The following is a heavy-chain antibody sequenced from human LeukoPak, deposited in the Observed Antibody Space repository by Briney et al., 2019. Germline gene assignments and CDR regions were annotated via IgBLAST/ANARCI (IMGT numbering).Heavy chain of an antibody. V-gene: IGHV4-4*07. Sequence: SETLSLTCTVSGASITTQFWNWIRQPAGEGLEWIGLISAQGSISFNPSLKSRITMSIDTSKNQFSLYLSSMTAADTAVYYCMSALGTWGQGTLVTVSS. CDR2: ISAQGSI. CDR3: MSALGT. CDR1: GASITTQF. D-gene: IGHD1-26*01. J-gene: IGHJ5*02.